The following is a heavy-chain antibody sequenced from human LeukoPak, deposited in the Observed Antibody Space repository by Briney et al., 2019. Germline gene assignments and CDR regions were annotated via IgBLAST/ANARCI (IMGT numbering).Heavy chain of an antibody. Sequence: PGGSLRLSCAASGFTFSSYAMHWVRQAPGKGLEWVAVISYDGSNKYYADSVKGRFTISRDNSKNTLYLQMNSLRAEDTAVYYCAKAPIVGFYFDYWGQGTLVTVSS. J-gene: IGHJ4*02. CDR1: GFTFSSYA. V-gene: IGHV3-30-3*01. CDR2: ISYDGSNK. D-gene: IGHD1-26*01. CDR3: AKAPIVGFYFDY.